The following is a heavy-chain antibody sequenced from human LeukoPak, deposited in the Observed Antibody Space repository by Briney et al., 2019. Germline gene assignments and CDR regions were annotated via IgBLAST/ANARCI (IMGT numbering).Heavy chain of an antibody. CDR3: ARVTSGSSYRPFDY. Sequence: GGSLRLSCAASGFTFSSYAMHWVRQAPGKGLGWVAVISYDGSNKYYADSVKGRFTISRDNSKNPLYLQMNSLRAEDTAVYYCARVTSGSSYRPFDYWGQGTLVTVSS. J-gene: IGHJ4*02. CDR2: ISYDGSNK. V-gene: IGHV3-30*04. CDR1: GFTFSSYA. D-gene: IGHD3-10*01.